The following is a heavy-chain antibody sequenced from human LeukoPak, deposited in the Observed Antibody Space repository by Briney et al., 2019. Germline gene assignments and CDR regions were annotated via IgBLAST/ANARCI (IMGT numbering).Heavy chain of an antibody. J-gene: IGHJ4*02. CDR2: ISSSSSTI. Sequence: GGSLRLSCAASGFTFSSYSRNWVRQAPGKGLEWVSYISSSSSTIYYADSVKGRFTISRDNAKNSLYLQMNSLRAEDTAVYYCARRAGAYSHPYDYWGQGTLVTVSS. CDR3: ARRAGAYSHPYDY. CDR1: GFTFSSYS. V-gene: IGHV3-48*01. D-gene: IGHD4/OR15-4a*01.